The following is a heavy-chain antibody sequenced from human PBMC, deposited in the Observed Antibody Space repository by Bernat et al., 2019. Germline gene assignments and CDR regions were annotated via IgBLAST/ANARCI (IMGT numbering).Heavy chain of an antibody. V-gene: IGHV3-23*02. CDR3: VKQSLPVLWYTTDH. Sequence: EVQLLQSGGGLVQPGGSLRVPCAASGFTFSNYAMSWARKAPGKGLEWVSVTTANGDRTYNRDSLKGRFTISRDNSKNTLYLRMDGLRVEDTAVYYCVKQSLPVLWYTTDHWGQGTLVTVSS. CDR2: TTANGDRT. CDR1: GFTFSNYA. D-gene: IGHD1-1*01. J-gene: IGHJ4*02.